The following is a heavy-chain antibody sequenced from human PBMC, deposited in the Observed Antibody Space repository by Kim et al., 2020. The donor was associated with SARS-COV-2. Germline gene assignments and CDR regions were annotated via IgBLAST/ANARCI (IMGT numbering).Heavy chain of an antibody. V-gene: IGHV4-39*01. Sequence: SETLSLTCTVSSGSISSSSYYWAWIRQAPGKGLEWIGSIYSGGSTYYNLSLKSRITISVDTSQNQFFLRLASVTAADTAVYYCARPNGHNYVRFFDYWG. CDR2: IYSGGST. CDR1: SGSISSSSYY. D-gene: IGHD1-1*01. CDR3: ARPNGHNYVRFFDY. J-gene: IGHJ4*03.